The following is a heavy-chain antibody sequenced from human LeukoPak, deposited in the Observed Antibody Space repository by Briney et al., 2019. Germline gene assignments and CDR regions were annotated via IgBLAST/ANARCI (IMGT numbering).Heavy chain of an antibody. D-gene: IGHD3-22*01. Sequence: GGSLRLSCAASGFTFSSYAMSWVRQAPGKGLEWVSAISGSGGSTYYADSAKGRFTISRDNSKNTLYLQMNSLRAEDTAVYYCAKDWENYYDSSGYYPFDYWGQGTLVTVSS. CDR3: AKDWENYYDSSGYYPFDY. CDR1: GFTFSSYA. CDR2: ISGSGGST. J-gene: IGHJ4*02. V-gene: IGHV3-23*01.